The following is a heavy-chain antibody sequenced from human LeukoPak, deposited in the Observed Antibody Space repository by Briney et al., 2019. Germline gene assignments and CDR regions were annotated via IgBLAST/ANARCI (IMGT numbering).Heavy chain of an antibody. CDR3: ARGGYSSSSGWFDP. Sequence: GGSLRLSCAASGFTFSSYAMHWVRQAPGKGLERVAVISYDGSNKYYADSVKGRFTISRDHSKNTRYLQMNSLRAEDTAVYYCARGGYSSSSGWFDPWGQGTLVTVSS. V-gene: IGHV3-30*04. J-gene: IGHJ5*02. CDR2: ISYDGSNK. CDR1: GFTFSSYA. D-gene: IGHD6-6*01.